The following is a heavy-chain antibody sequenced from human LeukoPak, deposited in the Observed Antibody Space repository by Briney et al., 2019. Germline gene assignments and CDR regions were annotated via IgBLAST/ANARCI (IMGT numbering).Heavy chain of an antibody. V-gene: IGHV3-30-3*01. D-gene: IGHD6-13*01. CDR2: ISYDGSNK. CDR1: GFTFSSYA. J-gene: IGHJ4*02. CDR3: ARAGYSSSWATGLDY. Sequence: PGGSLRLSCASSGFTFSSYAMPWVRQAPGKGLEWVAVISYDGSNKYYADSVKGRFTISRDNSKNTLYLQVNSLRAEDTAVYYCARAGYSSSWATGLDYWGQGTLVTVSS.